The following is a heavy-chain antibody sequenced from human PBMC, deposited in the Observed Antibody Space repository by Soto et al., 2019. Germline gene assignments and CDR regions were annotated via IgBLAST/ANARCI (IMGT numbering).Heavy chain of an antibody. V-gene: IGHV6-1*01. CDR3: ASPSGGSDAFDI. D-gene: IGHD2-15*01. CDR2: TYYRSKWFN. Sequence: SQTLSLTCAISGDSVSSISTAWNWIRQSPSRGLEWLGRTYYRSKWFNDYAISVKSRITITPDTSKNQFSLQLNSVTPEDTAVYYCASPSGGSDAFDIWGQGTMGTVS. J-gene: IGHJ3*02. CDR1: GDSVSSISTA.